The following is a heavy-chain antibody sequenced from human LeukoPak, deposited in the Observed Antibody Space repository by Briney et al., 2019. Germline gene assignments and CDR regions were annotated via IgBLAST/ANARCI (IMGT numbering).Heavy chain of an antibody. CDR3: ARHRTYYYDSSREFDY. D-gene: IGHD3-22*01. CDR2: IYYSGST. V-gene: IGHV4-59*08. CDR1: GVSITNYY. J-gene: IGHJ4*02. Sequence: PSETLSLTCTVSGVSITNYYWSWIRQPPGKGLEWIGYIYYSGSTNYNPSLKSRVTISVDTSKNQFSLKLSSVTAADTAVYYCARHRTYYYDSSREFDYWGQGTLVTVSS.